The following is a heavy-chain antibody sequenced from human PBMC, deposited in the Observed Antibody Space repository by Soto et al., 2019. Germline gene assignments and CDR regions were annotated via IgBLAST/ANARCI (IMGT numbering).Heavy chain of an antibody. J-gene: IGHJ6*02. Sequence: SVKLSSEASVGTFSSYGCSWLRQAGRQGLEWVGYIFPIGNTANYAQKFQGRVTITADESTSTVYMDLSSLRSDDTAVYYCVGGNHATFGGVTVDYYYGMDVWGQGTTVTVSS. V-gene: IGHV1-69*13. D-gene: IGHD3-16*01. CDR1: VGTFSSYG. CDR3: VGGNHATFGGVTVDYYYGMDV. CDR2: IFPIGNTA.